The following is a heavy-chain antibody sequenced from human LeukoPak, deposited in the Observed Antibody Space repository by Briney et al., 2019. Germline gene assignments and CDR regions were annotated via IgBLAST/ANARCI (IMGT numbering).Heavy chain of an antibody. CDR3: ARDAPRYYDSSDY. V-gene: IGHV3-21*01. J-gene: IGHJ4*02. D-gene: IGHD3-22*01. CDR1: GFTFSSYS. Sequence: PGGSLRLSCAASGFTFSSYSMNWVRQAPGKGLEWVSSISSSSSYIYYADSVKGRFTISRDNAKNSLHLQMSSLRAEDTAVYYCARDAPRYYDSSDYWGQGTLVTVSS. CDR2: ISSSSSYI.